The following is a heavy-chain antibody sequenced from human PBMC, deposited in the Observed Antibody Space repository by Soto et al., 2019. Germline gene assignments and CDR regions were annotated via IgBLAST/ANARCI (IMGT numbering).Heavy chain of an antibody. CDR2: IYYSGST. Sequence: LSLTCTVSGGSISSGGYYWSWIRQHPGKGLEWIGYIYYSGSTYYNPSLKSRVTISVDTSKNQFSLKLSSVTAADTAVYYCARDPGSGSYYGWFDPWGQGTLVTVSS. CDR3: ARDPGSGSYYGWFDP. J-gene: IGHJ5*02. CDR1: GGSISSGGYY. D-gene: IGHD3-10*01. V-gene: IGHV4-31*03.